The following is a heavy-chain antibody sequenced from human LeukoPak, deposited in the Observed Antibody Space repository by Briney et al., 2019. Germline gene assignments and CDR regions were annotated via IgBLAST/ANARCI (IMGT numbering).Heavy chain of an antibody. CDR3: ASHIPKWGPDS. Sequence: KPSETLSLTCSVSGGSISSYYWSWIRQLPGKGLEWIGYIYYSGRAKYNPSLKSRVTISVDTSKNQLSLKLSSVTAADTAVYYCASHIPKWGPDSGGEGTLVTVPS. J-gene: IGHJ4*02. CDR1: GGSISSYY. V-gene: IGHV4-59*08. D-gene: IGHD1-26*01. CDR2: IYYSGRA.